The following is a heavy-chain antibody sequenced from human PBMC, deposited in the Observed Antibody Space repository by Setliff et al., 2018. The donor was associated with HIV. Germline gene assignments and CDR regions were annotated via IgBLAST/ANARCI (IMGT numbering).Heavy chain of an antibody. V-gene: IGHV1-18*01. Sequence: ASVKVSCKASGYTFTNYGISWVRQAPGQGLEWMGWISAYNGNTDYAQKLQGRVTMTIDTSTSTAYMELRSLRSDDTAVYYCAKAYDTVVEALGYWGQGTLVTVSS. J-gene: IGHJ4*02. CDR3: AKAYDTVVEALGY. CDR1: GYTFTNYG. CDR2: ISAYNGNT. D-gene: IGHD3-22*01.